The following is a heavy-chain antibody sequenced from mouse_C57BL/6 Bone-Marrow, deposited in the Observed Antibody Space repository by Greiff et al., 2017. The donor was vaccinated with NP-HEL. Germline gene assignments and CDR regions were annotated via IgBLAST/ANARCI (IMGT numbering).Heavy chain of an antibody. CDR2: IYPGSGNT. V-gene: IGHV1-76*01. CDR3: ARDGYDN. Sequence: QVQLQQSGAELVRPGASVKLSCKASGYTFTDYYINWVKQRPGQGLEWIARIYPGSGNTYYNEKFKGKATLTAEKSSSTAYMQLSSLTSEDSAVYFCARDGYDNWGQGTTLTVSS. J-gene: IGHJ2*01. D-gene: IGHD2-3*01. CDR1: GYTFTDYY.